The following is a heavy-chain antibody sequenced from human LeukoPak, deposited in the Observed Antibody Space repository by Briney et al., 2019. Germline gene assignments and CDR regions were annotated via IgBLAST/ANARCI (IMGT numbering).Heavy chain of an antibody. CDR2: ISYDGSNK. J-gene: IGHJ4*02. Sequence: GGSLRLSCAASGFTFSSYAMHWVRQAPGKGLEWVAVISYDGSNKYYADSVKGRFTISRDNSKNTLYLQMNSLRAEDTAVYYCARDHCSSTSCYTFLYWGQGTLVTVSS. D-gene: IGHD2-2*02. CDR3: ARDHCSSTSCYTFLY. V-gene: IGHV3-30-3*01. CDR1: GFTFSSYA.